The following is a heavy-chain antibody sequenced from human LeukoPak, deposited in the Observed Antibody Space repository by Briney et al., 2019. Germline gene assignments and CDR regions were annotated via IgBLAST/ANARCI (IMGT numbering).Heavy chain of an antibody. CDR2: ISSSSSTI. J-gene: IGHJ3*02. Sequence: GGSLRLSCAASGFTFSSYSMNWVRQAPGKGLEWVSYISSSSSTIYYADSVKGRFTISRDNAKNSLYLQMNSLRAEDTALYYCAKDMRGAVAGICAFDIWGQGTMVTVSS. V-gene: IGHV3-48*04. CDR1: GFTFSSYS. CDR3: AKDMRGAVAGICAFDI. D-gene: IGHD6-19*01.